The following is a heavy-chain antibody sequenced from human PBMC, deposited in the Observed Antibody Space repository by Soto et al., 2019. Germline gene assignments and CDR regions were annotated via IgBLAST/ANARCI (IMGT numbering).Heavy chain of an antibody. V-gene: IGHV3-11*01. J-gene: IGHJ4*02. Sequence: QVQLVESGGGLVKPGGSLRLSCAASGFTFSDYYMNWIRQAPGKGLEWVSFISDSGSTIYHADSVKGRFTISRDNAKNSLFLQVNSLRAEDTAVYYWARSLRDIVVTIDYWGQGTLVTVSS. CDR3: ARSLRDIVVTIDY. CDR2: ISDSGSTI. CDR1: GFTFSDYY. D-gene: IGHD5-12*01.